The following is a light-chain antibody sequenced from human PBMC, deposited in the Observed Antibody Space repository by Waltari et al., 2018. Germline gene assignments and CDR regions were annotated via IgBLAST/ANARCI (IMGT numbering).Light chain of an antibody. CDR2: AAS. J-gene: IGKJ1*01. Sequence: EIVLTQSPGTLSLSPGERATLSCRASQSIGRYLGWYQQKPGQAPRLPIYAASSRATGIPDRFSGSGSGTDFSLTISRLEPEDFAVYYCQNHERLPATFGQGTNVEIK. CDR1: QSIGRY. V-gene: IGKV3-20*01. CDR3: QNHERLPAT.